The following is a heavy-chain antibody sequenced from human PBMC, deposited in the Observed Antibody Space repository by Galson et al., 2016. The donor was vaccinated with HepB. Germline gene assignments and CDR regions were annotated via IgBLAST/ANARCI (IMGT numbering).Heavy chain of an antibody. CDR1: GYTFSSFP. CDR2: INAGNGNT. Sequence: SVKVSCKASGYTFSSFPMHWVRQAPGQRLEWMGWINAGNGNTKYSQNFQGRVTITRDTSASTAYMELSNVRSEDTAVYYCVRDSFRYYGLDVWGQGTTVTVSS. CDR3: VRDSFRYYGLDV. D-gene: IGHD3-3*02. J-gene: IGHJ6*02. V-gene: IGHV1-3*01.